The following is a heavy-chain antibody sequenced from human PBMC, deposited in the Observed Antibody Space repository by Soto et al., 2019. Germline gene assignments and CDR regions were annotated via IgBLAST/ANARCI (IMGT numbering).Heavy chain of an antibody. Sequence: GASVKVSCKAPGGTFSSYAISWVRQAPGQGLEWMGGIIPIFGTANYAQKFQGRVTITADESTSTAYMELSSLRSEDTAVYYCARDKAGMVRGVPEYYYYGMDVWG. CDR3: ARDKAGMVRGVPEYYYYGMDV. V-gene: IGHV1-69*13. D-gene: IGHD3-10*01. CDR2: IIPIFGTA. CDR1: GGTFSSYA. J-gene: IGHJ6*02.